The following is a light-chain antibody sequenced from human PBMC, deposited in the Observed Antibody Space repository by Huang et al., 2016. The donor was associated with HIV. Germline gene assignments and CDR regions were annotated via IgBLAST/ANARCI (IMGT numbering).Light chain of an antibody. CDR2: GAS. Sequence: EVVLTQSPGTLSLSPGERATLSCRASQSVTDNQLAWYQQKPGHAPRLLIYGASARATGIPDRFTGSGSGTDLTLTISRLEPEDSAVYYCQQYGISPWTFGQGTKVEIK. CDR1: QSVTDNQ. CDR3: QQYGISPWT. V-gene: IGKV3-20*01. J-gene: IGKJ1*01.